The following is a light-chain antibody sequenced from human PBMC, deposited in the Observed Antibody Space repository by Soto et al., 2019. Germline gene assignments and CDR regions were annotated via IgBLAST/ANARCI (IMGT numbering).Light chain of an antibody. CDR1: QSIKSNS. V-gene: IGKV3-20*01. J-gene: IGKJ1*01. CDR3: QQYGGSPRT. CDR2: GAS. Sequence: EIVLTQSPGTVSLSPGERATLSCRASQSIKSNSLAWYQQRPGQAPRLLIYGASSRATGIPDRFSGSGSGTDFTLTISRLEPEDFVVYYCQQYGGSPRTFGQGTKVEIK.